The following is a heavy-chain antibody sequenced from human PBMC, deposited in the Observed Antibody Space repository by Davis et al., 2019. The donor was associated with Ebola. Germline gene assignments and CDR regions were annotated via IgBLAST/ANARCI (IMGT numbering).Heavy chain of an antibody. CDR2: INHSGST. CDR3: ARGAYSYGPPDY. Sequence: GSLRLSCAVYGGSFSGYYWSWIRQPPGKGLEWIGEINHSGSTNYNPSLKSRVTISVDTSKNQFSLKLSSVTAADTAVYYCARGAYSYGPPDYWGQGTLVTVSS. D-gene: IGHD5-18*01. V-gene: IGHV4-34*01. CDR1: GGSFSGYY. J-gene: IGHJ4*02.